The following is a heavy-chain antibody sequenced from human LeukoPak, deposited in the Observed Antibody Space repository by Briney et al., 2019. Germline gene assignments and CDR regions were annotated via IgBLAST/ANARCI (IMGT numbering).Heavy chain of an antibody. CDR2: INTDGSAT. Sequence: GGSLRLSCAVSGFNFSTYWIHWVRQVPGKGLVWVSLINTDGSATTYGDSAKGRFTVSRDNDKNSLFLEMNSLRVEDTAVYYCARGTAATAGIDYWGQGTLVTVSS. J-gene: IGHJ4*02. CDR3: ARGTAATAGIDY. D-gene: IGHD6-13*01. V-gene: IGHV3-74*01. CDR1: GFNFSTYW.